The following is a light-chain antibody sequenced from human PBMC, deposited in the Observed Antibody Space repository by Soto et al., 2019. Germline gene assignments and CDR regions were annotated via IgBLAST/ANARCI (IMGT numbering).Light chain of an antibody. CDR3: QQVKSYPLT. Sequence: DIQLTQSPSFLSASVGDRVTITCRASQGIGSYLAWYQQKPRKAPKLLIFAASTLQTGVPSRFSGSGSGTEFTLTISSLQPEDFATYYCQQVKSYPLTFGGGTKVDIK. CDR2: AAS. CDR1: QGIGSY. V-gene: IGKV1-9*01. J-gene: IGKJ4*01.